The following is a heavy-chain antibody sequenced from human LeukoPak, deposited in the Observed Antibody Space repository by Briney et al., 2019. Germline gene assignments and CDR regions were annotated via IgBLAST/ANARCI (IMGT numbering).Heavy chain of an antibody. CDR2: ISAYNGNT. CDR3: ARDFGYDSSFRYEPY. J-gene: IGHJ4*02. Sequence: EASVKVSCKASGYTFTSYGISWVRQAPGQGLEWMGWISAYNGNTNYAQKLQGRVTMTTDTSTSTAYMELRSLRSDDTAVCYCARDFGYDSSFRYEPYWGQGTLVTVSS. V-gene: IGHV1-18*01. D-gene: IGHD3-22*01. CDR1: GYTFTSYG.